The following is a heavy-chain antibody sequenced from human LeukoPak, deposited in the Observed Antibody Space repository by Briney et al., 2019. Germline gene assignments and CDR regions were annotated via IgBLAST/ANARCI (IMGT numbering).Heavy chain of an antibody. D-gene: IGHD3-10*01. CDR2: IYHSGST. V-gene: IGHV4-59*12. Sequence: SETLSLTCTVSGGSISSYYWSWIRQPPGKRLEWIGYIYHSGSTNYNSSLKSRVTISVDTSKNQFSLKLSSVTAADTAVYYCARGPDYYGSGSIILYYYYGMDVWGQGTTVTVSS. J-gene: IGHJ6*02. CDR3: ARGPDYYGSGSIILYYYYGMDV. CDR1: GGSISSYY.